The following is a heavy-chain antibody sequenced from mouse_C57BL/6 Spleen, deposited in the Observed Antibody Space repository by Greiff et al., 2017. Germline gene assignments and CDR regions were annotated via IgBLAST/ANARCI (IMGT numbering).Heavy chain of an antibody. Sequence: DVMLVESGGGLVKPGGSLKLSCAASGFTFSSYAMSWVRQTPEKRLEWVATISDGGSYTYYPDNVKGRFTISRDNAKNNLYLQMSHLKSEDTAMYYCARERAGGVVATKAMDDWGQGTSVTVSS. CDR2: ISDGGSYT. D-gene: IGHD1-1*01. CDR3: ARERAGGVVATKAMDD. J-gene: IGHJ4*01. V-gene: IGHV5-4*01. CDR1: GFTFSSYA.